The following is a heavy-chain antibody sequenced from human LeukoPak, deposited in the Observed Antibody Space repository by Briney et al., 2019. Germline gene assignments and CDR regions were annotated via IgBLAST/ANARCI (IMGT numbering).Heavy chain of an antibody. V-gene: IGHV1-2*02. Sequence: GASVKVSCKGSGYTFTGYYIHWVRQAPGQGLEWMGWVNPNSGGTKYVQKFQGRVTMTRDTSISTAYMEMTRLRSDDTAVYFCTRRGHDFDAFDMWGQGTMVTVSS. CDR3: TRRGHDFDAFDM. J-gene: IGHJ3*02. CDR2: VNPNSGGT. D-gene: IGHD1-1*01. CDR1: GYTFTGYY.